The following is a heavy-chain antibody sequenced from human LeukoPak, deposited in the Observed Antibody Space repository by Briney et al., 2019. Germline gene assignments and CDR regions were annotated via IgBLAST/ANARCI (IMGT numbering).Heavy chain of an antibody. CDR3: ARAGLYNWNYEGTTYFDY. D-gene: IGHD1-7*01. CDR1: EFTFSSYG. V-gene: IGHV3-23*01. J-gene: IGHJ4*02. Sequence: PGGTLRLSCAASEFTFSSYGMSWVRQAPGKGLEWVSAISGSGGSTYYADSVKGRFTISRDNSKNTLYLQMNSLRAEDTALYYCARAGLYNWNYEGTTYFDYWGQGTLVTVSS. CDR2: ISGSGGST.